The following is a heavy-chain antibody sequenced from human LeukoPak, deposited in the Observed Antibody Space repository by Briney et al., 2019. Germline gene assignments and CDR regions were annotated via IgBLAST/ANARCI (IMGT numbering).Heavy chain of an antibody. J-gene: IGHJ4*02. CDR2: INQDGSEG. CDR1: GFSFSDYC. CDR3: SRSLDY. V-gene: IGHV3-7*01. Sequence: TGGSLRLSCAASGFSFSDYCMDWVRQSPGKGMEWVANINQDGSEGYYADSVKGRFTISRDNAKNSLYLQMNKLRAEDTAVYYCSRSLDYWGQGALVTVSS.